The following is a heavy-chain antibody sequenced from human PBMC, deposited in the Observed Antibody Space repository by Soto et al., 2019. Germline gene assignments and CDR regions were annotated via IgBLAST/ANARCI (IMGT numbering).Heavy chain of an antibody. V-gene: IGHV3-15*07. CDR2: IKTNTEGGTT. CDR1: GLTISDAW. D-gene: IGHD2-15*01. CDR3: TTGSVEGV. J-gene: IGHJ6*02. Sequence: EVHLVESGGGLIYPGGSLRLSCAASGLTISDAWMNWVRQAPGKGLEWVGRIKTNTEGGTTDYAAAVKGRFIVSRDDSKNTLYLQMNRLKIEDTAVYYCTTGSVEGVWGQGTTVIVSS.